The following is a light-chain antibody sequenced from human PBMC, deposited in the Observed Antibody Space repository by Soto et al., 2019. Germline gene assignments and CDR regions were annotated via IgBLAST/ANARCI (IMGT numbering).Light chain of an antibody. J-gene: IGKJ1*01. V-gene: IGKV3-15*01. CDR2: GAS. CDR1: QSVSSSY. Sequence: EIVLTQSPGTLSLSPGERATLSCRASQSVSSSYLAWYQQKPGQAPRLLIYGASTRATAIPARFSGSGSGTEFTLTISSLQSEDFAVYYCHHYNNWPRTFGQGTKVDI. CDR3: HHYNNWPRT.